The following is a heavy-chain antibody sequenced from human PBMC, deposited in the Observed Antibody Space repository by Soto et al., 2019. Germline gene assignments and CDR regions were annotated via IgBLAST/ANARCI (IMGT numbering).Heavy chain of an antibody. V-gene: IGHV3-48*03. CDR1: GLTFSSYE. CDR3: ARQILTGYNGFDP. J-gene: IGHJ5*02. D-gene: IGHD3-9*01. CDR2: ISSSGSTI. Sequence: GGSLRLSCAASGLTFSSYEMNWFRQAPGKGLEWVSYISSSGSTIYYADSVKGRFTISRDNAKNSLYLQMNSLRAEDTAVYYCARQILTGYNGFDPWGQGTLVTVSS.